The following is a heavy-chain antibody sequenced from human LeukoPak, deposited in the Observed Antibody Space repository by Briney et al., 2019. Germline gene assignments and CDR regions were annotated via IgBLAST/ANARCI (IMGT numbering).Heavy chain of an antibody. D-gene: IGHD6-13*01. J-gene: IGHJ4*02. Sequence: ASVKVSCKASGRTYTSYGIRWVRQAPGQGLEWMGWISAYNGNTNYAQILQGRVTMTTDTSTSTAYMELRSLRSDDTAVYYCARVWQQQLVFDYWGPGTLVTVSS. V-gene: IGHV1-18*01. CDR3: ARVWQQQLVFDY. CDR1: GRTYTSYG. CDR2: ISAYNGNT.